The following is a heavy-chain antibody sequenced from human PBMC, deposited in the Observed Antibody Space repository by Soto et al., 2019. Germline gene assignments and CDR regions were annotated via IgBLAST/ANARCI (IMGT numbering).Heavy chain of an antibody. J-gene: IGHJ4*02. CDR3: ARIYYYYDSSGNHHDY. Sequence: ASVKVSCKASGYTFTGYYMHWVRQAPGQGLEWMGWINPNSGGTNYAQKFQGRVTMTRDTSISTAYMELSRLRSDDTAVYYCARIYYYYDSSGNHHDYWGRGTLVTVSS. CDR1: GYTFTGYY. D-gene: IGHD3-22*01. CDR2: INPNSGGT. V-gene: IGHV1-2*02.